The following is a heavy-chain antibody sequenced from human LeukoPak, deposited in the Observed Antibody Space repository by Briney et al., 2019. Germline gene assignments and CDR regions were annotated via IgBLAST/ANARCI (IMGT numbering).Heavy chain of an antibody. V-gene: IGHV3-20*04. CDR3: ARVQNIKYYSSTSCYGGNYYYYYMDV. CDR1: GFTFDDYG. D-gene: IGHD2-2*01. CDR2: INWNGGST. Sequence: PGGSLRLSCAASGFTFDDYGMSWARQAPGKGLVCVSGINWNGGSTGYADSVKGRFTISRDNAKNSLYLQMNSLRAEDTALYYCARVQNIKYYSSTSCYGGNYYYYYMDVWGKGTTVTVSS. J-gene: IGHJ6*03.